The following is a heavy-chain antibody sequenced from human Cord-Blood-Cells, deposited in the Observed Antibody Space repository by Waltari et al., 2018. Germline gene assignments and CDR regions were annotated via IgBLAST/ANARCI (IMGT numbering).Heavy chain of an antibody. D-gene: IGHD3-22*01. Sequence: QVQLQESGPGLVKPSETLSLTCTVSGGSIRSYYWSWLPQPAGKGLEWIGRIYTSGSTNYNPSLKSRVTMSVDTSKNQFSLKLSSVTAADTAVYYCAREGLLYNWFDPWGQGTLVTVSS. CDR3: AREGLLYNWFDP. CDR2: IYTSGST. J-gene: IGHJ5*02. V-gene: IGHV4-4*07. CDR1: GGSIRSYY.